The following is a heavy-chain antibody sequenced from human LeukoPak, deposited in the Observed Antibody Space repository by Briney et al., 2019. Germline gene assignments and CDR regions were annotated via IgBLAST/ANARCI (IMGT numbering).Heavy chain of an antibody. J-gene: IGHJ4*02. D-gene: IGHD5-12*01. CDR2: IYYSGST. CDR3: ARPFSGYSGYEDLDY. Sequence: SETLSLTCTVSGVSISSSNSYWGWIRQPPGKGLEWIGSIYYSGSTYYNPSLKSRVTISVDTSKNQFSLKLSSVTAADTAVYYCARPFSGYSGYEDLDYWGQGTLVTVSS. V-gene: IGHV4-39*07. CDR1: GVSISSSNSY.